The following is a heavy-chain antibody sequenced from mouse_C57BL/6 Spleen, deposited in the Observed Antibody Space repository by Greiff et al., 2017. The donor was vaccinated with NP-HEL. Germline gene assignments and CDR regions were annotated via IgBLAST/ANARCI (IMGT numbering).Heavy chain of an antibody. Sequence: VQLQQSGPELVKPGASVKISCKASGYAFSSSWMNWVKQRPGKGLEWIGRIYPGDGDTNYNGKFKGKATLTADKSSSTAYMQLSSLTSEDSAVYYCARGALGYFDYWGQGTTLTVSS. CDR1: GYAFSSSW. D-gene: IGHD4-1*01. J-gene: IGHJ2*01. CDR3: ARGALGYFDY. CDR2: IYPGDGDT. V-gene: IGHV1-82*01.